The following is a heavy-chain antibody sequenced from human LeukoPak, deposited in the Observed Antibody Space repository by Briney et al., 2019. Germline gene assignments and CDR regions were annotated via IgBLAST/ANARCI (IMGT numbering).Heavy chain of an antibody. CDR1: GGSISSYY. CDR2: IYTSGST. J-gene: IGHJ6*03. Sequence: PSETLSLTCTVSGGSISSYYWSWIRQPAGKGLDWIGRIYTSGSTNYNPSLKSRVTMSVDTSKNQFSLKLSSVTAADTAVYYCARDEYQLLSHADYYYYYYMDVWGKGTTVTVSS. D-gene: IGHD2-2*01. V-gene: IGHV4-4*07. CDR3: ARDEYQLLSHADYYYYYYMDV.